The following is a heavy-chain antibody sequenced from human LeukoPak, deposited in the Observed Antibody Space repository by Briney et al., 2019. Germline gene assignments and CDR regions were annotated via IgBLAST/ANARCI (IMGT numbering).Heavy chain of an antibody. D-gene: IGHD3-3*01. V-gene: IGHV1-2*02. CDR3: ARSRPGNYYGTDY. Sequence: ASVKVSCKASGYTFTNYGISWVRQAPGQGLEWMGRINPNSGDTTYAQNFQARVTLTRDTSINTAYMEVSRLRFDDTAIYYCARSRPGNYYGTDYWGQGTLVTVSS. CDR2: INPNSGDT. J-gene: IGHJ4*02. CDR1: GYTFTNYG.